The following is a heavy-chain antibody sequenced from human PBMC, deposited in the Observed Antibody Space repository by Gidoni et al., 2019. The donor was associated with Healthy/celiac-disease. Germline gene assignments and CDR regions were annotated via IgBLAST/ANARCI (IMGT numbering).Heavy chain of an antibody. CDR1: GFTFSDYY. J-gene: IGHJ4*02. V-gene: IGHV3-11*01. Sequence: QVQLVESGGGLVKPGGSLRLSCAASGFTFSDYYMCWIRQAPGTGLEWVSYISSSGSTIYDADSVKGRCTISRDNAKNSLYLQMNSLRAEDTAVYYCARDRIVVVTASRDQFDYWGQGTLVTVSS. CDR2: ISSSGSTI. D-gene: IGHD2-21*02. CDR3: ARDRIVVVTASRDQFDY.